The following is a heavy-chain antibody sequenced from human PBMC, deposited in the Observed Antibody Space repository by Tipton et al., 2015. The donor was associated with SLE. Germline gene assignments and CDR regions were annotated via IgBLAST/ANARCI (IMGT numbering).Heavy chain of an antibody. V-gene: IGHV3-30*04. CDR2: IGDDTYK. D-gene: IGHD4-17*01. CDR3: ARAPTTRLDY. J-gene: IGHJ4*02. Sequence: SLRLSCAASGFTFSTFTFHWVRRALGKGLEWVAVIGDDTYKSYADSVKGRFTISRDNSENTLYLQLNSLRVEDTAVYYCARAPTTRLDYWGQGTLVSASS. CDR1: GFTFSTFT.